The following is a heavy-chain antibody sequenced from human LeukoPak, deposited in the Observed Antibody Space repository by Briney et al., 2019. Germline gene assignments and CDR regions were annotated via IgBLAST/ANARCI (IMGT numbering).Heavy chain of an antibody. CDR3: AKDFLGYYGSGSYYVQRFFDY. Sequence: GGSLRLSCAASGFTFSDYYMSWIRQAPGKGLEWVSYISSSGSTIYYADSVKGRFTISRDNSKNRLYLHMNSLRAEDTAVYYCAKDFLGYYGSGSYYVQRFFDYWGQGTLVTVSS. D-gene: IGHD3-10*01. V-gene: IGHV3-11*01. CDR2: ISSSGSTI. CDR1: GFTFSDYY. J-gene: IGHJ4*02.